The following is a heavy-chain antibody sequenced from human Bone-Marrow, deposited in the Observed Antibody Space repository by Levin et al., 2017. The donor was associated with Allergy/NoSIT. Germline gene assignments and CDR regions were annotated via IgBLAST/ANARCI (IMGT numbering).Heavy chain of an antibody. J-gene: IGHJ2*01. CDR2: ISFNGNNQ. D-gene: IGHD3-3*01. Sequence: GESLKISCAASGFTFSNYGMHWVRQAPDNGLEWVAVISFNGNNQDYTDSVKGRFTISRDNSKNTLFLQMNSLRAEDTAVYYCTKALGGDYDFWTGLPTGYFDLWGRGTLVTVSS. CDR1: GFTFSNYG. CDR3: TKALGGDYDFWTGLPTGYFDL. V-gene: IGHV3-30*18.